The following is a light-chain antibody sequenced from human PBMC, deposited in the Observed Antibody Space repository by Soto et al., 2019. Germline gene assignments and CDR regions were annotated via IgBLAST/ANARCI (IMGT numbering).Light chain of an antibody. J-gene: IGLJ3*02. V-gene: IGLV1-51*01. CDR2: DNS. Sequence: QSVLTQPPSVSAAPGQKVTISCSGSSSNIGNNYVSWYQQLPGTAPKLLIYDNSKRPSGIPDRFSGSKSGTSATLGITGLQTGDEADYYCGTWDSSLSAWLFGGGTKVTVL. CDR1: SSNIGNNY. CDR3: GTWDSSLSAWL.